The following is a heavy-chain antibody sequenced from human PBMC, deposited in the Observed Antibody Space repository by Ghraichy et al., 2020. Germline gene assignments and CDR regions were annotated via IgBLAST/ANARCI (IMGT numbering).Heavy chain of an antibody. CDR2: INHSGST. CDR1: GGSFSGYY. Sequence: SETLSLTCAVYGGSFSGYYWSWIRQPPGKGLEWIGEINHSGSTNYNPSLKSRVTISVDTSKNQFSLKLSSVTAADTAVYYCARVFRGRCYYYYHMDVWGEGTNVTVSS. CDR3: ARVFRGRCYYYYHMDV. J-gene: IGHJ6*03. V-gene: IGHV4-34*01. D-gene: IGHD3-10*02.